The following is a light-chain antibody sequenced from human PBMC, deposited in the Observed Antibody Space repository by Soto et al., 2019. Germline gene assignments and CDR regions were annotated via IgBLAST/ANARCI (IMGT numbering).Light chain of an antibody. CDR2: KTS. J-gene: IGKJ1*01. CDR3: HQYNSYWT. Sequence: DIQLTQSPSFLSASVGDRVTITCRASQDISDYLAWYQQRPGKAPKLLIYKTSILENGVPSRFSGSGSGTEFTLSISSLQPDDFATYYCHQYNSYWTFGQGTKVDIK. CDR1: QDISDY. V-gene: IGKV1-5*03.